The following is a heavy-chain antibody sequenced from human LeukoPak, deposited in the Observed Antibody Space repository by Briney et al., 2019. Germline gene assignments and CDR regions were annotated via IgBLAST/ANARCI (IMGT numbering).Heavy chain of an antibody. CDR2: ISGSGGST. V-gene: IGHV3-23*01. CDR1: GFTFSSYA. D-gene: IGHD2-2*01. J-gene: IGHJ2*01. CDR3: AKPVVPAAEVGPHWYFDL. Sequence: PGGSLRLSCAASGFTFSSYAMSWVRQAPGKGLEWVSAISGSGGSTYYADSVKGRFTISRDNSKNTLYLQMNSLRAEDTAVYYCAKPVVPAAEVGPHWYFDLWGRGTLVTVSS.